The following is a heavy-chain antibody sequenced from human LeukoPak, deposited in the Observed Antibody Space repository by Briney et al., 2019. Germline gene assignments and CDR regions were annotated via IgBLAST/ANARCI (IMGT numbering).Heavy chain of an antibody. CDR3: ARMHTTSSYPYYFDY. Sequence: PGESLKISCKGSGYSFTNYWIGWVRQTPEKGLEWMGNIYPGDSDTRDSPSFLGQVTISADKSINTAYLQWSSLKASDTATYYCARMHTTSSYPYYFDYWGQGTPVTVSS. V-gene: IGHV5-51*01. J-gene: IGHJ4*02. CDR2: IYPGDSDT. D-gene: IGHD2-2*01. CDR1: GYSFTNYW.